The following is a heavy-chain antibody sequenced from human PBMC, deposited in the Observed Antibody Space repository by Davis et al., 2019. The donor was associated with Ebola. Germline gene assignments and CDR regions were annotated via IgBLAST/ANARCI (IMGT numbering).Heavy chain of an antibody. V-gene: IGHV1-2*04. D-gene: IGHD5-24*01. Sequence: ASVKVSCKASGYTFTSYDINWVRQAPGQGLEWMGWINPNSGGTNYAQKFQGWVTMTRDTSISTAYMELSRLRSDDTAVYYCARAGPTGHGYNTYYYYYGMDVWGQGTTVTVSS. CDR3: ARAGPTGHGYNTYYYYYGMDV. CDR2: INPNSGGT. CDR1: GYTFTSYD. J-gene: IGHJ6*02.